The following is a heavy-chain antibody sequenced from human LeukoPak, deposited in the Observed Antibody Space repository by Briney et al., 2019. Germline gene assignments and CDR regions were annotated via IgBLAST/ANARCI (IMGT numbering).Heavy chain of an antibody. CDR2: INPNSGGT. D-gene: IGHD3-9*01. Sequence: GASVTVSCKASGYTFTGYYMHWVRQAPGQGLEWMGWINPNSGGTNYAQKFQGRVTMTRDTSISTAYMELSRLRSDDTAVYYCARAKLRYFDWLLASSPYFDYWGQGTLVTVSS. CDR3: ARAKLRYFDWLLASSPYFDY. J-gene: IGHJ4*02. V-gene: IGHV1-2*02. CDR1: GYTFTGYY.